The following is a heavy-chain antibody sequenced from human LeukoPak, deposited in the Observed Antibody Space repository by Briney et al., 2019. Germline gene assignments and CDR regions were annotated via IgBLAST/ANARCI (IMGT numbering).Heavy chain of an antibody. CDR2: INPSGGST. V-gene: IGHV1-46*01. D-gene: IGHD3-16*01. Sequence: ASVKVSCKASGYTFTSYYMHWVRQAPGQGLEWMGIINPSGGSTSYAQKFQGRVTMTRDTSTSTVYMELSSLRSEDTAVYYCARDLAPPLHYDGGGYGGGGVGYWGQGTLVTVSS. CDR3: ARDLAPPLHYDGGGYGGGGVGY. CDR1: GYTFTSYY. J-gene: IGHJ4*02.